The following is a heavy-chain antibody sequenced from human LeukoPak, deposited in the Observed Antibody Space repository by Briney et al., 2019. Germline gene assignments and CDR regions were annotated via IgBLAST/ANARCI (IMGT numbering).Heavy chain of an antibody. CDR3: AKAVWIQLWFDY. CDR1: GFTFSSYA. Sequence: GGSLRLSCAASGFTFSSYAMSWVRQAPGKGLEWVSAISGSGGSTYYADSVKGRLTISRDNSKNTLYLQMNSLRAEDTAVYYCAKAVWIQLWFDYWGQGTLVTVSS. V-gene: IGHV3-23*01. D-gene: IGHD5-18*01. CDR2: ISGSGGST. J-gene: IGHJ4*02.